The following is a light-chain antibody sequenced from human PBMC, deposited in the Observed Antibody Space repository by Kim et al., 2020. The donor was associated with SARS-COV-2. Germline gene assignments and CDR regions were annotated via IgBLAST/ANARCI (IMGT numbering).Light chain of an antibody. J-gene: IGKJ2*01. CDR2: ESS. CDR1: QTISSY. Sequence: DIQMTQSPSSLSASVGDTVTLTCRASQTISSYLNWYQQKPGKAPKFLIYESSTLQSGVPSRFSGRRSGTEFTLTISDLQPEDFAIYYCQQSYSDPLTFGRGTKLEI. CDR3: QQSYSDPLT. V-gene: IGKV1-39*01.